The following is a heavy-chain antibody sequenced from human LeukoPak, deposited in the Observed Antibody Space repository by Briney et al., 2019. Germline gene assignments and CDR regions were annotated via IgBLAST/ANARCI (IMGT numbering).Heavy chain of an antibody. CDR2: ISGSGGST. V-gene: IGHV3-23*01. Sequence: GGSLRLSCAASGFTFSSYAMSRVRQAPGKGLEWVSAISGSGGSTYYADSVKGRFTISRDNSKNTLYLQMNSLRAEDTAVYYCAKRTPYSGSSQSFDCWGQGTLVTVSS. CDR1: GFTFSSYA. J-gene: IGHJ4*02. D-gene: IGHD1-26*01. CDR3: AKRTPYSGSSQSFDC.